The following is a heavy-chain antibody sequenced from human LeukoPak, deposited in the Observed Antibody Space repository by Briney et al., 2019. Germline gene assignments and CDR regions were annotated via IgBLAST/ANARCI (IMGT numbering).Heavy chain of an antibody. CDR3: ARDQSGARLDP. Sequence: SETLSLTCTVSGGSISSYYWSWIRQPPGKGLEWIGYIYYSGSTNYNPSLKSRVPISVDTSKNQFSLKLSSVTAADTAVYYCARDQSGARLDPWGQGTLVTVSS. CDR1: GGSISSYY. J-gene: IGHJ5*02. D-gene: IGHD2-15*01. V-gene: IGHV4-59*01. CDR2: IYYSGST.